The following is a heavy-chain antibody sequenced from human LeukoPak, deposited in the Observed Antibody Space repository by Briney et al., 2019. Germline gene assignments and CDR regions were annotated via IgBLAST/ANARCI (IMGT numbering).Heavy chain of an antibody. CDR1: GDSISSNGYY. V-gene: IGHV4-39*01. CDR3: ARHWIHLWFFDV. Sequence: SETLSLTCTVSGDSISSNGYYWGWIRQPPGKNLEWIGSYTYSGSNYYSPSLKSRITISVDTSKNQFSLNLSSVTAADTAVYYCARHWIHLWFFDVWGQGTLVTVSS. J-gene: IGHJ4*02. CDR2: YTYSGSN. D-gene: IGHD5-18*01.